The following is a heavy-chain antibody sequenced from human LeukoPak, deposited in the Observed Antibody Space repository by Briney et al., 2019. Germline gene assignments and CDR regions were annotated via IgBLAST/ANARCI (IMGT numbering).Heavy chain of an antibody. CDR3: ARAPGYYDSSGVNWFDP. Sequence: PSETLSLTCAVYGVSFSGYYWSWIRQPPGKGLEWIGEINHSGSTNYNPSLKSRVTISVDTSKNQFSLKLSSVTAADTAVYYCARAPGYYDSSGVNWFDPWGQGTLVTVSS. CDR2: INHSGST. D-gene: IGHD3-22*01. V-gene: IGHV4-34*01. J-gene: IGHJ5*02. CDR1: GVSFSGYY.